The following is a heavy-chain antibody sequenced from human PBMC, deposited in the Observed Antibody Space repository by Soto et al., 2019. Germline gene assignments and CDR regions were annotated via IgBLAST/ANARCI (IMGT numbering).Heavy chain of an antibody. Sequence: EVQLVESGGGLVQPGGSLKLSGVASGFSISSSDMNWVRQVMGKGQEWVSTLGTSGDTFYSGSVKGRFTISREEAKNSFHLPMNNLRAEDSAVYYCTRDRQIYRFYYYGMDVWGQGTAVTVS. J-gene: IGHJ6*02. D-gene: IGHD3-3*01. CDR2: LGTSGDT. CDR1: GFSISSSD. CDR3: TRDRQIYRFYYYGMDV. V-gene: IGHV3-13*01.